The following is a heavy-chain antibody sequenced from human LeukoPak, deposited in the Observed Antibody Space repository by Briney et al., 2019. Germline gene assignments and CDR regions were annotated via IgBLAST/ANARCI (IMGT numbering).Heavy chain of an antibody. CDR3: ARDLATSGWYTFDY. Sequence: SQTLSLTCAISGDSVSSNHGAWNWIRQSPSRGLEWLGRTYYRSKWFYEYSDSLRGLITINADSSRNQFSLQVSSVTPEDTAVYFCARDLATSGWYTFDYWGQGTLVTVSS. J-gene: IGHJ4*02. D-gene: IGHD6-19*01. CDR1: GDSVSSNHGA. V-gene: IGHV6-1*01. CDR2: TYYRSKWFY.